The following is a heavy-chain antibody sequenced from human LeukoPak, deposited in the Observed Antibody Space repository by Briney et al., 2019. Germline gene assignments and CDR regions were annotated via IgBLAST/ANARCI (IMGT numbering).Heavy chain of an antibody. CDR1: GFTLSSYS. V-gene: IGHV3-48*01. J-gene: IGHJ4*02. D-gene: IGHD3-10*01. CDR3: ARRHGSGRQALDY. CDR2: ISSGSSTI. Sequence: PGGSLRLSYAASGFTLSSYSMNRVRQAPGKGLEWVSYISSGSSTISYADYVKGRFTTYRDNAKNSFYLQMNRLRAEDTAVYYFARRHGSGRQALDYWGQGTLVTVSS.